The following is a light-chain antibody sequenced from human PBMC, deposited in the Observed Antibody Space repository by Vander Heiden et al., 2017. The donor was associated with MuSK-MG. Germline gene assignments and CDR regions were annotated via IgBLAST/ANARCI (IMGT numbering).Light chain of an antibody. CDR3: QQYVTSPLT. CDR2: GAS. V-gene: IGKV3-20*01. Sequence: EIVLTQSPGTLSLSPGERATLSCRASRSVSSTYLAWFQQKPGQAPRLLIYGASSRATGIPDRFSGSGSGTDFTLTISRLEPEDFAVYYCQQYVTSPLTFGGGTKVEIK. CDR1: RSVSSTY. J-gene: IGKJ4*01.